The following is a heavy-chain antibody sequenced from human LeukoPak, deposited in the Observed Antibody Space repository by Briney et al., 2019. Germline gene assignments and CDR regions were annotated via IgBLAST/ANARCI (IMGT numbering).Heavy chain of an antibody. CDR1: GYTFTSYG. V-gene: IGHV1-18*01. CDR2: ISAYNGNT. J-gene: IGHJ4*02. D-gene: IGHD3-9*01. CDR3: VTKYDILTGYPY. Sequence: ASVKVSCKASGYTFTSYGISWVRQAPGQGLEWMGWISAYNGNTNYAQKLQGRVTMTTDTSTSTAYMELRSLRSDDTAVYYCVTKYDILTGYPYWGQGTLVTVSS.